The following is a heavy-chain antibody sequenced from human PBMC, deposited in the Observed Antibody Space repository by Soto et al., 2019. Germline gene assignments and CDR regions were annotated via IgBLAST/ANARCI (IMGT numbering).Heavy chain of an antibody. V-gene: IGHV4-31*03. CDR3: ATNYAGDFDY. J-gene: IGHJ4*02. D-gene: IGHD1-7*01. CDR1: GGSISSGGYY. CDR2: IYYSGST. Sequence: SETLSLTCTVSGGSISSGGYYWSWTRQHPGKGLEWIGYIYYSGSTYYNPSLKSRVTISVDTSKNQFSLKLSSVTAADTAVYYCATNYAGDFDYWGQGTLVTVSS.